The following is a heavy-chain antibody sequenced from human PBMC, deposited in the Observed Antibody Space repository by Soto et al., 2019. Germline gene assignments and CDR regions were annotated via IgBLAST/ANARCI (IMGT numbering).Heavy chain of an antibody. Sequence: SEKGSCSATGHSFTSYDINWVRQATGQGLEWMGWMSPDSGNTGYAQKFQGRVTLTRDTSINTAYMELSSLRFDDTAVYYCARGMKPWGQGTLVTVSS. CDR2: MSPDSGNT. CDR3: ARGMKP. V-gene: IGHV1-8*01. CDR1: GHSFTSYD. J-gene: IGHJ5*02.